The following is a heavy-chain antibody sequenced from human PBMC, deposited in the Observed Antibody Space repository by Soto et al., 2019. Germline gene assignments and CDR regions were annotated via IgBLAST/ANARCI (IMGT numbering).Heavy chain of an antibody. V-gene: IGHV3-21*01. J-gene: IGHJ4*02. Sequence: EVQLVESGGGLVKPGESLRLSCAASGFTFSSYSMNWVRQAPGKGLEWVSSISSSSSYIYYADSVKGRFTISRDNAKNSLYLQMNSLRAEDTAVYYCARRPTGDWCFDYWGQGTLVTVSS. CDR1: GFTFSSYS. CDR3: ARRPTGDWCFDY. D-gene: IGHD2-8*02. CDR2: ISSSSSYI.